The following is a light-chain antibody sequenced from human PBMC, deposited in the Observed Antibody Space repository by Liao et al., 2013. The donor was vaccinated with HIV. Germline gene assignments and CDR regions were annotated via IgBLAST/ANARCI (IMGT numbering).Light chain of an antibody. Sequence: SYELTQPPSVSLSPGQTASITCSGYKLGEKYVSWYQQKPGQSPVLVIYEDEKRPSGIPERFSGSNSGNTATLTISGTQPVDEADYYCQAWDSTTVIFGGGTKLTVL. CDR3: QAWDSTTVI. CDR2: EDE. J-gene: IGLJ2*01. CDR1: KLGEKY. V-gene: IGLV3-1*01.